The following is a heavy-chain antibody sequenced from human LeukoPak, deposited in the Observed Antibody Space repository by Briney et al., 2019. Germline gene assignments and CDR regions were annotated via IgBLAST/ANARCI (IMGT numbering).Heavy chain of an antibody. CDR2: IKQDGTEK. Sequence: PGGSLTLSCAASGFTFTTYWMSWVRQAPGKGLEWVANIKQDGTEKYYVDSVKGRFTISRDNAKNSLYLQMNSLRAEDTAVYYCARGAWYFAPFDYWGQGTLVTVSS. V-gene: IGHV3-7*01. CDR1: GFTFTTYW. J-gene: IGHJ4*02. D-gene: IGHD3-9*01. CDR3: ARGAWYFAPFDY.